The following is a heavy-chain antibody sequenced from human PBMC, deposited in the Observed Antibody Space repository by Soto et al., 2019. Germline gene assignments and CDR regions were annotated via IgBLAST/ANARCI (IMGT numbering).Heavy chain of an antibody. Sequence: PSETLSLTCTVSGGSISSGDYYWSWIRQPPGKGLEWIGYIYYSGSTYYNPSLKSRVTISVDTSKNQFSLKLSSVTAADTAVCYCARVDYGDYVNWFDPWGQGTLVTVSS. CDR3: ARVDYGDYVNWFDP. CDR2: IYYSGST. CDR1: GGSISSGDYY. D-gene: IGHD4-17*01. V-gene: IGHV4-30-4*01. J-gene: IGHJ5*02.